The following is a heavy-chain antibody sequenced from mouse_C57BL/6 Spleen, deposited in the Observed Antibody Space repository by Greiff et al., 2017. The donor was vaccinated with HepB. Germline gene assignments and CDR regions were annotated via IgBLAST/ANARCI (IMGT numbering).Heavy chain of an antibody. D-gene: IGHD1-3*01. V-gene: IGHV10-1*01. Sequence: EVKLMESGGGLVQPKGSLKLSCAASGFSFNTYAMNWVRQAPGKGLEWVARIRSKSNNYATYYADSVKDRFTISRDDSESMLYLQMNNLKTEDTAMCCCVKHSSIYFDYWGQGTTLAVSS. CDR3: VKHSSIYFDY. CDR2: IRSKSNNYAT. J-gene: IGHJ2*01. CDR1: GFSFNTYA.